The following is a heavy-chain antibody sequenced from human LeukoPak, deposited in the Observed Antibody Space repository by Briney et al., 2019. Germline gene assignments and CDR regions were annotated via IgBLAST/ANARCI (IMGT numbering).Heavy chain of an antibody. Sequence: PSETLSLTSTVSGGSISSSSYYWGWIRQPPGKGLEWIGSIYYSGSTYYNPSLKSRVTISVDTSKNQFSLKLSSVTAADTAVYYCASSPGRAPFDYWGQGTLVTVSS. J-gene: IGHJ4*02. CDR1: GGSISSSSYY. CDR2: IYYSGST. V-gene: IGHV4-39*01. CDR3: ASSPGRAPFDY.